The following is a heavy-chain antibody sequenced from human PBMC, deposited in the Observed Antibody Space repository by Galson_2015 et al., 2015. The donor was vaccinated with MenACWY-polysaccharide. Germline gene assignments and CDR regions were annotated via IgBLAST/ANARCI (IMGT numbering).Heavy chain of an antibody. CDR1: GSRFSNSG. CDR3: AREGSRIVFHAFDF. Sequence: SLRLSCAASGSRFSNSGMHWVRQAPGKGLEWVAVIQYDGSKIVYADSVKGRFTISRDNSKNTLFLEMNSLGAEDTAVYYCAREGSRIVFHAFDFWGQGTMVTVSS. J-gene: IGHJ3*01. CDR2: IQYDGSKI. D-gene: IGHD6-13*01. V-gene: IGHV3-33*01.